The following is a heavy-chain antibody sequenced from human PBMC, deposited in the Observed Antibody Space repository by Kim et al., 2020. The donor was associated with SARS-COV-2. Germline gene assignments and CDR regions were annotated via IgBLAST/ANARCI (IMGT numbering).Heavy chain of an antibody. Sequence: TIYYADSVKGRFTISRDNAKNSLYLQMNSLRAEDTAVYYCARDSPGAFDIWGQGTMVTVSS. J-gene: IGHJ3*02. CDR3: ARDSPGAFDI. CDR2: TI. V-gene: IGHV3-11*01.